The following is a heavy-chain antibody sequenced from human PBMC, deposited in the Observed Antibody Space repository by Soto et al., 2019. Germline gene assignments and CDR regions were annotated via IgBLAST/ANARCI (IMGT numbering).Heavy chain of an antibody. D-gene: IGHD3-10*01. CDR2: MNEDGGTT. J-gene: IGHJ6*02. Sequence: PGGSLRLSCAASGFTFSSYWMHWVRQAPGKGLVWVSRMNEDGGTTDYADSVKGRFTISRDNAKNTLSLQMNSLRVEDTAVYYCASDLSGRADVWGQGTTVTVSS. CDR3: ASDLSGRADV. V-gene: IGHV3-74*01. CDR1: GFTFSSYW.